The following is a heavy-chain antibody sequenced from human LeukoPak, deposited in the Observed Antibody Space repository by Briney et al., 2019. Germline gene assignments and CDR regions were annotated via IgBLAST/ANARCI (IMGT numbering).Heavy chain of an antibody. Sequence: GGSLRLSCAASGFTFSSYEMNWVRQAPGKGLEWVSYISSSGSTIYYADSVKGRFTISRDNAKNSLYLQINSLRAEDTAVYYCARRRSGRHDSFDYWGQGTLVTVSS. CDR1: GFTFSSYE. CDR2: ISSSGSTI. D-gene: IGHD1-26*01. CDR3: ARRRSGRHDSFDY. V-gene: IGHV3-48*03. J-gene: IGHJ4*02.